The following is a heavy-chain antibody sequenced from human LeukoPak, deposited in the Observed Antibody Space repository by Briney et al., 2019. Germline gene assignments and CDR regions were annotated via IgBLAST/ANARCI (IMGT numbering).Heavy chain of an antibody. D-gene: IGHD3-9*01. CDR1: GYTFTGYY. Sequence: ASVKVSCKASGYTFTGYYMHWVRQAPGQGLEWMGWINPNSGGTNYAQKFQGWVTMTRDTSISTAYMELSRLRSDDTAVYYCAIEYYDILTGYPTPDCGMDVWGQGTTVTVSS. CDR2: INPNSGGT. CDR3: AIEYYDILTGYPTPDCGMDV. J-gene: IGHJ6*02. V-gene: IGHV1-2*04.